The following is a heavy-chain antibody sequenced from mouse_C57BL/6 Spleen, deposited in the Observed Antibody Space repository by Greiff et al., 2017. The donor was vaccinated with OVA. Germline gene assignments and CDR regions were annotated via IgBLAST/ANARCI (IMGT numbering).Heavy chain of an antibody. CDR3: ARPGSGYVGFAY. J-gene: IGHJ3*01. CDR2: ISSSSSTI. V-gene: IGHV5-17*01. Sequence: EVQVVESGGGLVKPGGSLKLSCAASGFTFSDYGMHWVRQAPEKGLEWVAYISSSSSTIYYADTVKGRFTISRDNAKNTLFLQMTSLRSEDTAMYYCARPGSGYVGFAYWGQGTLVTVSA. CDR1: GFTFSDYG. D-gene: IGHD3-2*02.